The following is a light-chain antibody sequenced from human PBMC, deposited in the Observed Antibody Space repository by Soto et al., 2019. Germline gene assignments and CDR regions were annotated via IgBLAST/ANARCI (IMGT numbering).Light chain of an antibody. CDR2: DAS. Sequence: DIQMTQSPSTLSASVGDRVTITCRASQSISSWLAWYQQKPGKAPKLLIYDASSLESGVPSRFSGSGSGTEFTLTIRSLQPDDCATYYCQQYNSYTPLTFGGGTKVDIK. CDR3: QQYNSYTPLT. J-gene: IGKJ4*01. CDR1: QSISSW. V-gene: IGKV1-5*01.